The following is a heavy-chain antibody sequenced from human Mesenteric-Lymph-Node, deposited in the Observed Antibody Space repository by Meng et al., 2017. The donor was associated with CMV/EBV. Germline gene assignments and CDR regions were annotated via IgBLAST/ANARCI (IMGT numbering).Heavy chain of an antibody. CDR3: ARDRGYDSSGYYPFDY. D-gene: IGHD3-22*01. CDR2: ISSSSSYI. Sequence: SCKASGYTFTSYGISWVRQAPGQGLEWVSSISSSSSYIYYADSVKGRFTISRDNAKNSLYLQMNSLRAEDTAVYYCARDRGYDSSGYYPFDYWGQGTLVPSPQ. CDR1: GYTFTSYG. V-gene: IGHV3-21*01. J-gene: IGHJ4*02.